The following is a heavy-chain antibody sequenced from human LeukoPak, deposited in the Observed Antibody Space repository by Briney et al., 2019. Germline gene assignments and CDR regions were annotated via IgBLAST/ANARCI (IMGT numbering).Heavy chain of an antibody. V-gene: IGHV1-2*02. CDR2: INPNSGGT. CDR3: ARVRDFYDSSVPGWFDP. Sequence: ASVKVSCKASGYTFTGYYMHWVRQAPGQGLEWMGWINPNSGGTNYAQKFQGRVTMTRDTSISTAYMELSRLRSDDTAVYYCARVRDFYDSSVPGWFDPWGQGTLVTVSS. J-gene: IGHJ5*02. D-gene: IGHD3-22*01. CDR1: GYTFTGYY.